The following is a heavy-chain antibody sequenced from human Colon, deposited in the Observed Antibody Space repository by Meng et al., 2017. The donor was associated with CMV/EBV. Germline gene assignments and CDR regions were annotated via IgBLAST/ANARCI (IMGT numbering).Heavy chain of an antibody. CDR2: IDWDGGNT. Sequence: GGSLRLSCAASGFIFEDYAMHWVRQVPGKGLEWVSLIDWDGGNTYYADAVKGRFTISRDNSKDSLYLQMNSLRVEGTALYYCAKDLTAYYHTTGGADFSGMDVWGLGTTVTVSS. CDR1: GFIFEDYA. D-gene: IGHD3-9*01. CDR3: AKDLTAYYHTTGGADFSGMDV. J-gene: IGHJ6*02. V-gene: IGHV3-43D*03.